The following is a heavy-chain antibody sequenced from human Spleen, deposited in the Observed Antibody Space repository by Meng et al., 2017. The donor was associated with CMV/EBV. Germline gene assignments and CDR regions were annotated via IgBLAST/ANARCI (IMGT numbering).Heavy chain of an antibody. CDR1: GGSISSYY. CDR3: ARFTRYYDILTGSGYFES. J-gene: IGHJ4*02. CDR2: IYTSGST. Sequence: GSLRLSCTVSGGSISSYYWSWIRQPAGKGLEWIGRIYTSGSTNYNPSLKSRVTMSVDTSKNQFSLKLSSVTAADTAVYCCARFTRYYDILTGSGYFESWGQGTLVTVSS. V-gene: IGHV4-4*07. D-gene: IGHD3-9*01.